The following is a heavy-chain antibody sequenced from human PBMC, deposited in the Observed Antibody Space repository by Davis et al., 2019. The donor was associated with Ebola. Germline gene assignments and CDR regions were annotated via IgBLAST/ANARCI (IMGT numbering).Heavy chain of an antibody. CDR3: ARDAIAVAGIYNYGMDV. D-gene: IGHD6-19*01. CDR1: GFGVSDNY. J-gene: IGHJ6*02. CDR2: IYSGGYT. V-gene: IGHV3-53*01. Sequence: GGSLRLSCAASGFGVSDNYMNWVRQAPGKALEWVSIIYSGGYTFYADSVKGRVTVSRDISKNILYLQLNNLRADDTAVYYCARDAIAVAGIYNYGMDVWGHGTTVTVSS.